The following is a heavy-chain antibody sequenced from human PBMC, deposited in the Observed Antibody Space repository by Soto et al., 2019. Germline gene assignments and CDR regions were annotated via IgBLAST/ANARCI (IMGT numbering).Heavy chain of an antibody. CDR1: GFTFSSYA. D-gene: IGHD3-22*01. V-gene: IGHV3-64D*06. CDR2: ISSNGGST. Sequence: LSGSASGFTFSSYAMHWVCQAPGKGLEYVSAISSNGGSTYYADSVKGRFTISRDNSKNTLYLQMSSLRAEDTAVYYCVKDYYDTPDGWFDPWGQGTLVTVSS. J-gene: IGHJ5*02. CDR3: VKDYYDTPDGWFDP.